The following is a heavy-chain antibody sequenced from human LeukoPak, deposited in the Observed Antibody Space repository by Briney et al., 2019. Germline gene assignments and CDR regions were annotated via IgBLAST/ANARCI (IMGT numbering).Heavy chain of an antibody. CDR2: INPDGSWT. Sequence: GGSLRLSCAASGFTFNSYWLVWFRQAPGKGLVWVSCINPDGSWTLHADSVKGRFAISRDYARNTLYLQMNSLGVEDTAMYYCARYEQRPGVTASDPWSQGTLVTVSS. CDR3: ARYEQRPGVTASDP. V-gene: IGHV3-74*01. J-gene: IGHJ5*02. CDR1: GFTFNSYW. D-gene: IGHD2-21*02.